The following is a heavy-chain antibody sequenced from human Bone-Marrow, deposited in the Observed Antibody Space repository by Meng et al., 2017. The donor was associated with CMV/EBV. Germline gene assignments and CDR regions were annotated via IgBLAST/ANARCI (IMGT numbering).Heavy chain of an antibody. Sequence: ASVKVSCKASGYTFTSYGISWVRQAPGQGLEWMGWISAYNGNTNYAQKLQGRVTMTTDTSTSTTCMALRSLRSDDTAEYYWARGGLGGSYYFDYWGQGTLVTFAS. CDR2: ISAYNGNT. CDR3: ARGGLGGSYYFDY. CDR1: GYTFTSYG. D-gene: IGHD1-26*01. V-gene: IGHV1-18*01. J-gene: IGHJ4*02.